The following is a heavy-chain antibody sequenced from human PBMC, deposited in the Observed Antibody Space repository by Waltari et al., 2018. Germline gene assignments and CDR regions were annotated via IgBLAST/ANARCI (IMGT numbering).Heavy chain of an antibody. V-gene: IGHV3-9*01. CDR2: ISWNSANV. Sequence: EVQLVESGGGSAQPGRSRRLSCAASGFSVDEFAMHWVRQAPGRGLEWVAGISWNSANVGYADSVKGRFIVSRDNAKNALYLQMSSLTAGDTALYYCAKDITYYGSGSSLEGFAYWGQGTLVSVSA. J-gene: IGHJ4*02. CDR3: AKDITYYGSGSSLEGFAY. CDR1: GFSVDEFA. D-gene: IGHD3-10*01.